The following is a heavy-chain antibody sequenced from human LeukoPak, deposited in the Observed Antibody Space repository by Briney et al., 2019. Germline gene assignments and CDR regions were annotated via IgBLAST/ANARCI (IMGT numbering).Heavy chain of an antibody. V-gene: IGHV4-34*01. CDR2: INHSGST. D-gene: IGHD3-3*01. CDR3: ARGLWSVDLNY. J-gene: IGHJ4*02. CDR1: GGSFSGYY. Sequence: PSETLSLTYAVYGGSFSGYYWSWIRQPPGKGLEWIGEINHSGSTNYNPSLKSRVTISVDTSKNQFSLRLNSVTAADTAVYYCARGLWSVDLNYWGQGTLVTVSS.